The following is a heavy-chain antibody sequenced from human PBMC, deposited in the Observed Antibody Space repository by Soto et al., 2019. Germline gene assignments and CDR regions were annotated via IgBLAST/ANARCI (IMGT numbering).Heavy chain of an antibody. CDR3: ARLESGWFDP. V-gene: IGHV4-39*01. CDR1: GGSISSSSYY. J-gene: IGHJ5*02. Sequence: PSETLSLTCTVSGGSISSSSYYWGWIRQPPGKGLEWIGSIYYSGSTYYNPSLKSRVTISVDTSKNQFSLKLSSVTAADTAVYYCARLESGWFDPWGQGTLVTVSS. CDR2: IYYSGST. D-gene: IGHD3-10*01.